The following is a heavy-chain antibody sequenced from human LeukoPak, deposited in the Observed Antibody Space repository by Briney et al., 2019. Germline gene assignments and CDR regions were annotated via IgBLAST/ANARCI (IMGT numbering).Heavy chain of an antibody. CDR1: GYSFTGHY. CDR2: INPNSGGT. D-gene: IGHD6-19*01. CDR3: ARGEKLAGLWYFDL. Sequence: ASVKVSCKASGYSFTGHYMGWVRQAPGQGLEWMGWINPNSGGTKFAEKFQGRDTMTRDTSISTAYMELSSLRSDDTAVYYCARGEKLAGLWYFDLWGRGTLVTVAS. J-gene: IGHJ2*01. V-gene: IGHV1-2*02.